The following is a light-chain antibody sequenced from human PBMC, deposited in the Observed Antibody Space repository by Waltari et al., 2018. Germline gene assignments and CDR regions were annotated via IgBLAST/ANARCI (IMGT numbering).Light chain of an antibody. Sequence: QSALPQPRSVSGSPGQSVTISCTGTSSDIGAYNSVSWYQHHPGKAHKLIIYDVNKRPSGVPDRFSGSRSGYTASLTISGLQTADEADFYCCAYVGTSALYVFGTGTKVTVL. V-gene: IGLV2-11*01. CDR1: SSDIGAYNS. CDR2: DVN. CDR3: CAYVGTSALYV. J-gene: IGLJ1*01.